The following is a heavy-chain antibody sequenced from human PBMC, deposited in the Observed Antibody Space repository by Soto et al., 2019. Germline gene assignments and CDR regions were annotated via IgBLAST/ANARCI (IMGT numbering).Heavy chain of an antibody. CDR1: GFTFSNYA. Sequence: EVQLLESGGGLVQPGGSLRLSCAASGFTFSNYAMTWVRQAPGKGLEWVSSLSGATYYADSVEGRFTISRDTSKNTLYLPMDSLTAEDTAVYYCAKERPDSSSYWYLDLWGRGTLVTVSS. D-gene: IGHD6-6*01. J-gene: IGHJ2*01. CDR2: LSGAT. CDR3: AKERPDSSSYWYLDL. V-gene: IGHV3-23*01.